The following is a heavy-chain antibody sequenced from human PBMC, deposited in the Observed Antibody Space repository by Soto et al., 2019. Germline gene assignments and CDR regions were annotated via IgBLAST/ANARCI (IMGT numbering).Heavy chain of an antibody. CDR2: ISAYNGNT. J-gene: IGHJ5*02. V-gene: IGHV1-18*01. CDR1: GYTFTSYG. CDR3: ARDRAAAGSRINWFDP. D-gene: IGHD6-13*01. Sequence: ASVKVSCKASGYTFTSYGISWVRQAPGQGLEWMGWISAYNGNTNYAQKLQGRVTMTTDTSTSTAYMELRSLRSDDTAVYYCARDRAAAGSRINWFDPWGQGTLVTVSS.